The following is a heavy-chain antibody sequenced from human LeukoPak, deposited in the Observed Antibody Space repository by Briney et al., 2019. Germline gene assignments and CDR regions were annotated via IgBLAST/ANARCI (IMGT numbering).Heavy chain of an antibody. CDR2: IRTTAEGAKYA. V-gene: IGHV3-48*02. D-gene: IGHD3-9*01. CDR3: ANDKRYAFDY. Sequence: PGGSLRLSCAASGFTVSSNYMSWVRQAPGKGLKWISNIRTTAEGAKYAYYADSVKGRVTISRDDGKNTLYLHMNSLRDDDTAVYYCANDKRYAFDYWGQGILVTVSS. J-gene: IGHJ4*02. CDR1: GFTVSSNY.